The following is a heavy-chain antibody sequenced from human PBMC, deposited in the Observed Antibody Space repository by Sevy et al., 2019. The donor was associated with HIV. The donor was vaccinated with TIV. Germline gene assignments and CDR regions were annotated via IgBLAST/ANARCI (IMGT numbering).Heavy chain of an antibody. CDR3: ARDPWGSSSRGFDY. J-gene: IGHJ4*02. CDR1: GGSISSSNW. Sequence: SETLSLTCAVSGGSISSSNWWSWVRHPPGKGLEWIGEIYHSGSTNYNPSLKSRVTISVDKSKNQFSLKLSSVTAADTAVYYCARDPWGSSSRGFDYWGQGTLVTVSS. V-gene: IGHV4-4*02. D-gene: IGHD6-6*01. CDR2: IYHSGST.